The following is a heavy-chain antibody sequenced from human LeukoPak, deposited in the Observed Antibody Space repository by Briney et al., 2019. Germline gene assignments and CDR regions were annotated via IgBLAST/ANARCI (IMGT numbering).Heavy chain of an antibody. V-gene: IGHV3-7*01. CDR3: ARRGGSSSRRSPIDY. CDR2: IKQDGSQR. CDR1: GFTFSDYW. Sequence: GGSLRLSCTASGFTFSDYWMTWVRQAPGKGPEWVANIKQDGSQRYYVDSGRGRFTISRDNAKNSLFLQMNGLRAEDTAVYCARRGGSSSRRSPIDYWGQGTLVTVSS. D-gene: IGHD6-6*01. J-gene: IGHJ4*02.